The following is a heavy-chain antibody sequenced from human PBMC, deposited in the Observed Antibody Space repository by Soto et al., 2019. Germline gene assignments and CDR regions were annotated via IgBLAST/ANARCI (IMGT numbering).Heavy chain of an antibody. CDR1: GYSFTSYA. CDR3: ARVGFYCSSTSCPRYYFDY. J-gene: IGHJ4*02. Sequence: ASVKGSCKAAGYSFTSYAMHWLRQAPGQRLEWMGWINAGNGNTKYSQKFQGRVTITRDTSASTAYMELSSLRSEDTAVYYCARVGFYCSSTSCPRYYFDYWGQGTLVTVSS. D-gene: IGHD2-2*01. V-gene: IGHV1-3*01. CDR2: INAGNGNT.